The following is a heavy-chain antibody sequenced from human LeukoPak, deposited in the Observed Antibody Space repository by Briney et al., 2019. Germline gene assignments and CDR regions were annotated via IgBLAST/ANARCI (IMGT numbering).Heavy chain of an antibody. J-gene: IGHJ4*02. CDR1: GFTFSTYT. D-gene: IGHD1-26*01. CDR2: ISSISSTI. CDR3: AREEWELRAAYFYY. V-gene: IGHV3-48*04. Sequence: GGALRLSCAASGFTFSTYTMNWVRQAPGKGVEWVSYISSISSTIYYADSVKGRFTLSRDNAKHSLYLQMNSLRAEDTAVYYCAREEWELRAAYFYYWGQGALVTVSS.